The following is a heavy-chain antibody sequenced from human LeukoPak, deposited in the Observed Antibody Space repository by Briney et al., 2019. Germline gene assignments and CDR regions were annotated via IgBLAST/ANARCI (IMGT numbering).Heavy chain of an antibody. Sequence: SGGSLRLSCAASGFTFSSYSMNWVRQAPGKGLEWVSSISSSSSYIYYADSVKGRFTISRDNAKSSLYLQMNSLRAEDTAVYYCARGPYYYDSSGYFYDYWGQGTLVTVSS. CDR3: ARGPYYYDSSGYFYDY. CDR1: GFTFSSYS. V-gene: IGHV3-21*01. D-gene: IGHD3-22*01. J-gene: IGHJ4*02. CDR2: ISSSSSYI.